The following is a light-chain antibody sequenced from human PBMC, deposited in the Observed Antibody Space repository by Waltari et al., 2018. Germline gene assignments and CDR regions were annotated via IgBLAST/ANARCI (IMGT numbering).Light chain of an antibody. CDR3: QQYNSYPYT. V-gene: IGKV1-5*01. J-gene: IGKJ2*01. Sequence: DIQMTQSPSTLSASVGDRDTITCRASQSISSWWAWYQQKPGKAPKLLIYDASSLESGVPSRFSGSGSGTEFTLTISSLQPDDFATYYCQQYNSYPYTFGQGTKLEIK. CDR1: QSISSW. CDR2: DAS.